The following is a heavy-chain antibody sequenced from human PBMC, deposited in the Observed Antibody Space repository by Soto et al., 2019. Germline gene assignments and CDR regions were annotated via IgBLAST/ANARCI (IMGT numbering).Heavy chain of an antibody. V-gene: IGHV3-21*01. CDR2: ISSSSSYI. D-gene: IGHD6-13*01. J-gene: IGHJ6*02. CDR3: ARSTITSIAAAGTRGYYYGMDV. CDR1: GFTFSSYS. Sequence: GGSLSLSCAASGFTFSSYSMNWVRQAPGKGLEWVSSISSSSSYIYYADSVKGRFTISRDNAKNALYLQMNSLRAEDTAVYYCARSTITSIAAAGTRGYYYGMDVWGQGTTVTVSS.